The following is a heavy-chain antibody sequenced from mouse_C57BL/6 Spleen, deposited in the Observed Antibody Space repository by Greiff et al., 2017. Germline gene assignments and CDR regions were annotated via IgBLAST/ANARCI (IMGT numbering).Heavy chain of an antibody. CDR2: INPNNGGT. D-gene: IGHD2-5*01. V-gene: IGHV1-18*01. CDR3: VTYYSNYGYFDV. CDR1: GYTFTDYN. Sequence: EVKLQESGPELVKPGASVKIPCKASGYTFTDYNMDWVKQSHGKSLEWIGDINPNNGGTIYNQKFKGKATLTVDKSSSTAYMELRSLTSEDTAVYYCVTYYSNYGYFDVWGTGTTVTVSS. J-gene: IGHJ1*03.